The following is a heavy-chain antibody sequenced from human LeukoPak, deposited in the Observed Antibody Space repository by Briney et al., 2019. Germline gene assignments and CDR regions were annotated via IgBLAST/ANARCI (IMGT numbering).Heavy chain of an antibody. D-gene: IGHD5-18*01. V-gene: IGHV4-59*11. CDR3: ATIKRGNIYGYFDF. CDR2: MYDSERT. CDR1: GVSMSSHY. J-gene: IGHJ4*02. Sequence: SETLSLTCSVPGVSMSSHYWSWLRQPPGKGLEGIGYMYDSERTKDNPSLKSRITLSADTSKNQFSLRLSSVTAADTAVYYCATIKRGNIYGYFDFWGQGILVTVSS.